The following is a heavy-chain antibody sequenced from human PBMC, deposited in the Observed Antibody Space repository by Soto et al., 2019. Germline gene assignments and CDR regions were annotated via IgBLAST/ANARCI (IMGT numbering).Heavy chain of an antibody. CDR3: AKHDSSGYSGFDY. CDR2: ISYDGSNK. J-gene: IGHJ4*02. Sequence: QVQLVESGGGVVQPGRSLRLSCAASGFTFSSYGMHWVRQAPGKGLEWVAVISYDGSNKYYADSVKGRFTISRDNSKNTLYLQMNSLMAEDTAVYYCAKHDSSGYSGFDYWGQGTLVTVSS. V-gene: IGHV3-30*18. D-gene: IGHD3-22*01. CDR1: GFTFSSYG.